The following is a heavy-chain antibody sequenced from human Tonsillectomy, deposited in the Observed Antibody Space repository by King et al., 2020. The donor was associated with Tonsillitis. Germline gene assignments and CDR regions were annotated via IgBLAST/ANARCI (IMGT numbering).Heavy chain of an antibody. J-gene: IGHJ4*02. D-gene: IGHD1-26*01. CDR3: TTVRRNHSGSDY. CDR1: GFSFSNAW. Sequence: VQLVESGGGLVKPGGSLRLSCAASGFSFSNAWMNWVRQAPGQGLEWVGRIKSKSDGETLDYAAPVKGRFTISRDDSKNTLYLQMNSLKTEDTAVYYCTTVRRNHSGSDYWGQGTLVTVSS. CDR2: IKSKSDGETL. V-gene: IGHV3-15*07.